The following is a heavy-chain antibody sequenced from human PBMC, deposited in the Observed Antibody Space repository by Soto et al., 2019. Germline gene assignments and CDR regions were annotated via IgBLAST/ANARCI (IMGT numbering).Heavy chain of an antibody. V-gene: IGHV1-69*16. D-gene: IGHD3-16*01. CDR2: ITHLHSSP. Sequence: QVHLVQSGAEVKKPGSSVKVSCKASGCTFTTYTISWVRQAPGQGLEWVGEITHLHSSPNYAQKLEGRVSIRADQSTSTAFMQLRSVRSEKTANYYCARDLVMRGNAYYYGMDVWGQGTTVTVSS. CDR1: GCTFTTYT. J-gene: IGHJ6*02. CDR3: ARDLVMRGNAYYYGMDV.